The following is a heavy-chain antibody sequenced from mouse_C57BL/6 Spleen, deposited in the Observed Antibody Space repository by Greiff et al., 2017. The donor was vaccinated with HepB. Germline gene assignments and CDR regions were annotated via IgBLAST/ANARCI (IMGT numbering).Heavy chain of an antibody. CDR3: ARGDYDYGGAGFAY. D-gene: IGHD2-4*01. CDR2: IYPGSGST. CDR1: GYTFTSYW. Sequence: QVQLQQSGAELVKPGASVKMSCKASGYTFTSYWITWVKQRPGQGLEWIGDIYPGSGSTNYNEKFKSKATLTVDTSSSTAYMQLSSLTSEDAAVYYCARGDYDYGGAGFAYWGQGTLVTVSA. V-gene: IGHV1-55*01. J-gene: IGHJ3*01.